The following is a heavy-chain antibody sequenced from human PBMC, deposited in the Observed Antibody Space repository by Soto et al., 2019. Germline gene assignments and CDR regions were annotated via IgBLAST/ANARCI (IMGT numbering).Heavy chain of an antibody. Sequence: PSETLSLTCTVSGGSISSYYWSWIRQPPGKGLEWIGYIYYSGSTNYNPSLKSRVTISVDTSKNQFSLKLSSVTAADTAVYYCAREWEYGMDVWGQGTTVTVSS. D-gene: IGHD1-26*01. CDR1: GGSISSYY. V-gene: IGHV4-59*01. CDR3: AREWEYGMDV. CDR2: IYYSGST. J-gene: IGHJ6*02.